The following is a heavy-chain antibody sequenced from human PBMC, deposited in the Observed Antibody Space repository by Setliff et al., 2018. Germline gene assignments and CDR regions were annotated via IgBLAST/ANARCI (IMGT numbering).Heavy chain of an antibody. CDR2: VNPASGGT. V-gene: IGHV1-2*06. D-gene: IGHD6-6*01. CDR3: ARGSSSGYYFDY. J-gene: IGHJ4*02. Sequence: ASVKVSCKAFGYTFTDYYIHWVRQAPGQGLEWMGRVNPASGGTNYAQRFQGRVSMTTDTSTSTAYMELRSLRSDDTAVYYCARGSSSGYYFDYRGQGTLVTVSS. CDR1: GYTFTDYY.